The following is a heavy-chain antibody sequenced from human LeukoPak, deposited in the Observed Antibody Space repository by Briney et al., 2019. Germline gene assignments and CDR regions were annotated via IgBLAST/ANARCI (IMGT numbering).Heavy chain of an antibody. Sequence: GGAPGISCGAGGFTFTRPCTNRGRPGPRQGLGGVAFIRYDGSNKYYADSVKGRFTISRDNSKNTLYLQMNSLRAEDTAVYYCAKDDAWGRFQHWGQGTLVTVSS. J-gene: IGHJ1*01. CDR3: AKDDAWGRFQH. CDR1: GFTFTRPC. D-gene: IGHD3-16*01. CDR2: IRYDGSNK. V-gene: IGHV3-30*02.